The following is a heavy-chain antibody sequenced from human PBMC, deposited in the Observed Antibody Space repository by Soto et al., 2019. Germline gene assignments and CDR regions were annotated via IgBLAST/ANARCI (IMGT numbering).Heavy chain of an antibody. Sequence: GASVKVSCKASGYTFTSYGISWVRQAPGQGLEWMGWISAYNGNTNYAQKLQGRVTMTTDTSTSTAYMELRSLRSDDTAVYYCASCGGFDDGGCNWFDPWGQGTLVTVSS. CDR3: ASCGGFDDGGCNWFDP. V-gene: IGHV1-18*01. D-gene: IGHD4-17*01. J-gene: IGHJ5*02. CDR1: GYTFTSYG. CDR2: ISAYNGNT.